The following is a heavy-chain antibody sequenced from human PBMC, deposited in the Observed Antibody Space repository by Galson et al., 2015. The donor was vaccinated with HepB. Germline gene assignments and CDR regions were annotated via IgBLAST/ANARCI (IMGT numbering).Heavy chain of an antibody. CDR2: ISGNGDST. V-gene: IGHV3-23*01. CDR1: GFAFNSHA. Sequence: SLRLSCAAPGFAFNSHAMSWVRQAPGKGLEWISGISGNGDSTCYAVSGMGRFTVSRANSKNMLYLQMDSLTAEDTGLYFCAKGYGLFDSWAQGILVTVSS. D-gene: IGHD3-16*01. CDR3: AKGYGLFDS. J-gene: IGHJ5*01.